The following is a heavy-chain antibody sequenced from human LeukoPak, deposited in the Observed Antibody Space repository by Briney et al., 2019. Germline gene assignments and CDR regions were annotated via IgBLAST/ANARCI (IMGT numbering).Heavy chain of an antibody. Sequence: GGSLRLSCAASRFTFSSYSMNWVRQAPGKGLEWVSSISSSGSYIYYADSVKGRFTISRDNAKNSLYLQMNSLRAEDTAVYYCARSEYSSSSPYYYYYMDVWGKGTTVTVSS. CDR1: RFTFSSYS. CDR3: ARSEYSSSSPYYYYYMDV. J-gene: IGHJ6*03. V-gene: IGHV3-21*04. CDR2: ISSSGSYI. D-gene: IGHD6-6*01.